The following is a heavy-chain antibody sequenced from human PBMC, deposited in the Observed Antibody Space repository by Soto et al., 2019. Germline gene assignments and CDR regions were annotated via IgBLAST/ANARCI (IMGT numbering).Heavy chain of an antibody. CDR2: IDPSGGST. Sequence: ASVKVSCKASGYTFTSYYMHWVRQAPGQGLEWMGIIDPSGGSTSYAQKFQGRVTMTRDTSTSTAYMELSSLRSEDTAVYYCACGGRRYMVRGVINYYYGMDVWGQGTTVTVSS. CDR1: GYTFTSYY. V-gene: IGHV1-46*01. D-gene: IGHD3-10*01. J-gene: IGHJ6*02. CDR3: ACGGRRYMVRGVINYYYGMDV.